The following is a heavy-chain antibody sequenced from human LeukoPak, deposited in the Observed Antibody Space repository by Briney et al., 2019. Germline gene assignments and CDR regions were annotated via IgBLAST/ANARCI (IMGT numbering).Heavy chain of an antibody. CDR3: AKERATTTSFDY. V-gene: IGHV3-23*01. Sequence: PGESLRLSCAASGFTFSSFPMSWVRQAPGTGLEWVSIIGGNGGGTYYADSVKGRFTISRDNSKNTLYLQMNSLRAEDTAVYFCAKERATTTSFDYWGQGTLVTVSS. D-gene: IGHD4-11*01. J-gene: IGHJ4*02. CDR1: GFTFSSFP. CDR2: IGGNGGGT.